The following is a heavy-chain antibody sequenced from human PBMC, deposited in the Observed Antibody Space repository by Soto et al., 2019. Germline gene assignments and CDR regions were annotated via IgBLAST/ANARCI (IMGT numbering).Heavy chain of an antibody. D-gene: IGHD1-1*01. Sequence: HPRGSLRLSCAASGFTFSSYWMSWVRQAPGKGLEWVANIKQDGSEKYYVDSVKGRFTISRDNAKNSLYLQMNSLRAEDTAVYYCARGPGWNNYYGMDVWGQGTTVTVSS. V-gene: IGHV3-7*03. CDR3: ARGPGWNNYYGMDV. J-gene: IGHJ6*02. CDR1: GFTFSSYW. CDR2: IKQDGSEK.